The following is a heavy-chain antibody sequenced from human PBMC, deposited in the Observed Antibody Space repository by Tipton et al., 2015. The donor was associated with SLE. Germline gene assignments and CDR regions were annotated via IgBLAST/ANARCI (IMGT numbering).Heavy chain of an antibody. CDR1: GFSFKDYA. CDR3: AKDQRAGRVFDQ. V-gene: IGHV3-30*02. CDR2: IRSDETSK. D-gene: IGHD6-6*01. J-gene: IGHJ4*02. Sequence: SLRLSCVTSGFSFKDYAMHWVRQAPGKGLEWVTFIRSDETSKYYADSVKGRFTVSRDNSKNTLYLQMNSLRAEDTAVYYCAKDQRAGRVFDQWGQGTLVTVSS.